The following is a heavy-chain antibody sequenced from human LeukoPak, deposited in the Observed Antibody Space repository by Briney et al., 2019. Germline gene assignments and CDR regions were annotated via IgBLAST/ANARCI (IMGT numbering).Heavy chain of an antibody. J-gene: IGHJ6*02. CDR3: ANLGIMTLWFGELFLYGIDV. CDR1: GFTFSSYA. Sequence: GGSLRLSCAASGFTFSSYAMSWVRQAPGKGLEWVSAISGSGASTYYADSVKGRFTISRDNSKNTLYLQMNSLRAEDTAVYYCANLGIMTLWFGELFLYGIDVWGQGTTVTVSS. V-gene: IGHV3-23*01. CDR2: ISGSGAST. D-gene: IGHD3-10*01.